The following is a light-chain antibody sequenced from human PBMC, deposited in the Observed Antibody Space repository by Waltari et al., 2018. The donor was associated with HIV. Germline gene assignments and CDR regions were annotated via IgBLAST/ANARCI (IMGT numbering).Light chain of an antibody. J-gene: IGKJ4*01. Sequence: DIQMTQSPSSLSASVGDRVTITCRASQSISTYLNWYQQKPGKATKLLIYAASSLQSGVPSRFSGSGSGTDFTLTISSLQPEDFATYYCQQTYSTLSRTFGGGTKVEIK. CDR3: QQTYSTLSRT. V-gene: IGKV1-39*01. CDR1: QSISTY. CDR2: AAS.